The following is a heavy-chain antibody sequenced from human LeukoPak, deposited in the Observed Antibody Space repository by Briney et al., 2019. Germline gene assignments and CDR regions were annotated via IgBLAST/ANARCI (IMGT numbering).Heavy chain of an antibody. CDR1: GFTFSDYY. J-gene: IGHJ5*02. CDR3: ARGLYCSGGSCPANWFDP. CDR2: ISSSGSTI. Sequence: GGSLRLSCAASGFTFSDYYMSWIRQAPGKGLEWVSYISSSGSTIYYADSVKGRFTISRDNAKNSLYLQMNSLRAEDTAVYYCARGLYCSGGSCPANWFDPWGQGTLVTVSS. V-gene: IGHV3-11*01. D-gene: IGHD2-15*01.